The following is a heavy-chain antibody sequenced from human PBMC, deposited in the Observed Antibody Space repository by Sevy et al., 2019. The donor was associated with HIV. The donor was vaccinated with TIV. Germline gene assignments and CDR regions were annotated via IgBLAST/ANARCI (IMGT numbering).Heavy chain of an antibody. CDR3: ARGEEYSNYDYYYGMDV. D-gene: IGHD4-4*01. CDR1: GGTFSSYA. Sequence: ASVKVSCKASGGTFSSYAISWVRQAPGQGLEWMGGIIPIFGTANYAQMFQGRVTITADESTSTAYMELSSLRSEDTAVYYCARGEEYSNYDYYYGMDVWGQGTTVTVSS. CDR2: IIPIFGTA. J-gene: IGHJ6*02. V-gene: IGHV1-69*13.